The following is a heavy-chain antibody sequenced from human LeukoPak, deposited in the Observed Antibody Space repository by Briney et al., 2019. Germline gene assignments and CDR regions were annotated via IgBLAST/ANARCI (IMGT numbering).Heavy chain of an antibody. CDR3: ARDRLYGDYVIAFDY. CDR2: INSDGSST. D-gene: IGHD4-17*01. Sequence: PGGSLRLSCAASGFTFSSYWMHWVRQAPGKGLVWVPRINSDGSSTSYADSVKGRFTISRDNAKNTLYLKMNSLRAEDTAVYYCARDRLYGDYVIAFDYWGQGTLVTVSS. J-gene: IGHJ4*02. V-gene: IGHV3-74*01. CDR1: GFTFSSYW.